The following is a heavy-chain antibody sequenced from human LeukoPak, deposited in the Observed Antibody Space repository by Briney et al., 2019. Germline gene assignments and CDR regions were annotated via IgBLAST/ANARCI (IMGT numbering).Heavy chain of an antibody. J-gene: IGHJ4*02. CDR2: ITWDSGTT. V-gene: IGHV3-43*01. CDR1: GFTFDDYT. Sequence: GGSLRLSCAASGFTFDDYTMHWVRQAPGKSLEWVSLITWDSGTTYYKDSVKGRFTISRDNSKNSLYLQMNSLRTGDTALYYCAKGYSSGWYPFDYWGQGPLVTVSS. CDR3: AKGYSSGWYPFDY. D-gene: IGHD6-19*01.